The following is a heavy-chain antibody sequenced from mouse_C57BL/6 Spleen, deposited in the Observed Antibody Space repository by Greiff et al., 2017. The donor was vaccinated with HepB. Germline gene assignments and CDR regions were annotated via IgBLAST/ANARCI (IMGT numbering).Heavy chain of an antibody. CDR3: ARDMGYYGSRRDDFDY. D-gene: IGHD1-1*01. Sequence: EVMLVESGGGLVKPGGSLKLSCAASGFTFSSYAMSWVRQTPEKRLEWVATISDGGSYTYYPDNVKGRFTISRDNAKNNLYLQMSHLKSEDTAMYYCARDMGYYGSRRDDFDYWGQGTTLTVSS. CDR2: ISDGGSYT. V-gene: IGHV5-4*01. J-gene: IGHJ2*01. CDR1: GFTFSSYA.